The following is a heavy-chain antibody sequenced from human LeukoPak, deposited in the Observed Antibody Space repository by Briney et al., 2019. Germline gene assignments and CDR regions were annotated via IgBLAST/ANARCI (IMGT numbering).Heavy chain of an antibody. D-gene: IGHD3-16*01. CDR3: ARAAAFLGAFDP. J-gene: IGHJ5*02. V-gene: IGHV4-34*01. CDR2: INHSGST. Sequence: SETLSLTCAVYGGSFSGYYWSWIRQPPGKGLEWIGEINHSGSTNYNPSLKSRVTISVDTSKNQFSLKLSSVTAADTAVYYCARAAAFLGAFDPWGQGTLVTVSS. CDR1: GGSFSGYY.